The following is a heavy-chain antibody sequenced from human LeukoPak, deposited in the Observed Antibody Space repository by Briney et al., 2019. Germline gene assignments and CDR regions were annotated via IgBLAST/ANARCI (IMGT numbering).Heavy chain of an antibody. Sequence: GGSLRLSCAASGFTFTNYNFYWVRQAPGKGLEWVSSISSSTSYIYYADSVKGRFTISRDNAKNSLYLQMNSLRAEDTAVYYCARVRYYGSGSYRVESYNWFDPWGQGTLVTVSS. J-gene: IGHJ5*02. CDR1: GFTFTNYN. D-gene: IGHD3-10*01. CDR3: ARVRYYGSGSYRVESYNWFDP. CDR2: ISSSTSYI. V-gene: IGHV3-21*01.